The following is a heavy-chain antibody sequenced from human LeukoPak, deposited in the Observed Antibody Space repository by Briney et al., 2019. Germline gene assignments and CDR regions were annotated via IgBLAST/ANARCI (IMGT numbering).Heavy chain of an antibody. V-gene: IGHV4-59*08. CDR1: GGSMRSYF. CDR2: MYYSGKT. Sequence: RPSETLSLTCTVSGGSMRSYFWSWIRQPPGKGLEWIAYMYYSGKTDYNPSLQSRVTISVDTSKNQFSLNLKSVTASDTAVYYCARREGSSGRGFDYRGQGTLVSVSS. J-gene: IGHJ4*02. D-gene: IGHD6-19*01. CDR3: ARREGSSGRGFDY.